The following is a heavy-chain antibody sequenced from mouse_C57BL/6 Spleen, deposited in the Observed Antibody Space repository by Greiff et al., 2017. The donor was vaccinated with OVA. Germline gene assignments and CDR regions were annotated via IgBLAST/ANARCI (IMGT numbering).Heavy chain of an antibody. D-gene: IGHD3-3*01. CDR2: INPNNGGT. J-gene: IGHJ1*03. V-gene: IGHV1-22*01. CDR1: GYTFTDYN. Sequence: EVQLQQSGAELVRPGTSVKVSCKASGYTFTDYNMHWVKQSHGKSLEWIGYINPNNGGTSYNQKFKGKATLTVNKSSSTAYMELRSLTSEDSAVYYCAREEGLGYWYFDVWGTGTTVTVSS. CDR3: AREEGLGYWYFDV.